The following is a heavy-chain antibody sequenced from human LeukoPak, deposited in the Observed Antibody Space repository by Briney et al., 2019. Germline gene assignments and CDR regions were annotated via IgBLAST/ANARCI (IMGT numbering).Heavy chain of an antibody. Sequence: SETLSLTFPVSGGSISSSSYYWGWIRPPPGKELQWIASVYYSGRTNYSPSLKSRVTISVDTSEKQFSLQLNSVTAADTAVYYCARQGSAYYFDFWGQGLLVTVSS. CDR1: GGSISSSSYY. V-gene: IGHV4-39*01. CDR2: VYYSGRT. CDR3: ARQGSAYYFDF. J-gene: IGHJ4*02. D-gene: IGHD2-15*01.